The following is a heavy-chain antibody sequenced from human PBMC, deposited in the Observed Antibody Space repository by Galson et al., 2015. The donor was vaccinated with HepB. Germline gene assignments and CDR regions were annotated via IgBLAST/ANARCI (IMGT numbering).Heavy chain of an antibody. V-gene: IGHV3-7*03. CDR2: IKQDGTEK. CDR1: GFTFSTYW. CDR3: AKGSSGYPNAPFDS. Sequence: SLRLSCATSGFTFSTYWMTWVRQAPGRGLESVANIKQDGTEKYYVDSVKGRFTISRDNAKNSLYLQMNSLTAEDTAVYHCAKGSSGYPNAPFDSWGQGTLVTVSS. J-gene: IGHJ4*02. D-gene: IGHD3-22*01.